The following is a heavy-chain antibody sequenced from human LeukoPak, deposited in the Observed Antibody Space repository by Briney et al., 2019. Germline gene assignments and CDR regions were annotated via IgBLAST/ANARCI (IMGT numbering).Heavy chain of an antibody. D-gene: IGHD5-24*01. V-gene: IGHV4-59*08. CDR2: TDYIGTT. J-gene: IGHJ4*02. CDR3: ARHQLRGPPAY. CDR1: GDCIRTHY. Sequence: SETLSLTCSVSGDCIRTHYWSWIRQPPGKSLERIWYTDYIGTTNYNPSLSSRVSISVDTSRNQISLRLTSMTAADTAVYYCARHQLRGPPAYWGQGTLVTVSS.